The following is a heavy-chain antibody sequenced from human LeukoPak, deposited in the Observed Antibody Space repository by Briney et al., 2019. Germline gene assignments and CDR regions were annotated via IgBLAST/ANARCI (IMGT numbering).Heavy chain of an antibody. CDR2: IYYSGST. CDR3: ASTNTYYDYVWGSYRFSFDY. Sequence: PSETPSLTCTVSGGSISSYYWSWIRQPPGKGLEWIGYIYYSGSTNYNPSLKSRVTISVDTSKNQFSLKLGSVTAADTAVYYCASTNTYYDYVWGSYRFSFDYWGQGTLVTVSS. CDR1: GGSISSYY. J-gene: IGHJ4*02. V-gene: IGHV4-59*01. D-gene: IGHD3-16*02.